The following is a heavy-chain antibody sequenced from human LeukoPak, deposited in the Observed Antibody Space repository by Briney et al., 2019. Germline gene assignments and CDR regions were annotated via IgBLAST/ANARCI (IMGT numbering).Heavy chain of an antibody. CDR2: ITSGGGAT. D-gene: IGHD6-19*01. Sequence: GGSLRLSCAASGFTFSNYNMNWVRQAPGKGLEWVSYITSGGGATHYADSVKGRFTISRGNAKNSLYLQMNSLRDEDTALYSCAKTHGNGWYFDYWGQGNLVTVAS. V-gene: IGHV3-48*02. J-gene: IGHJ4*02. CDR3: AKTHGNGWYFDY. CDR1: GFTFSNYN.